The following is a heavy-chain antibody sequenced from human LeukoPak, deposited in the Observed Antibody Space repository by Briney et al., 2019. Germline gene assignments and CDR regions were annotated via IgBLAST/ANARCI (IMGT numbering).Heavy chain of an antibody. CDR2: IYYSGST. Sequence: SETLSLTCTVSGGSISSYYWSWIRQPPGKGLEWIGYIYYSGSTNYNPSLKSRVTISVDMSENQLFLRLSSVTAADTAVYYCARDQWGGDYIPDAFDIWGQGTMVTVSS. CDR3: ARDQWGGDYIPDAFDI. CDR1: GGSISSYY. J-gene: IGHJ3*02. V-gene: IGHV4-59*12. D-gene: IGHD2-21*02.